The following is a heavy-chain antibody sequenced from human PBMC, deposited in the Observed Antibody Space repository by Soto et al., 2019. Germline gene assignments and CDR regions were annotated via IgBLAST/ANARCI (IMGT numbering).Heavy chain of an antibody. V-gene: IGHV2-70*11. CDR1: GSSLSTDGMC. CDR3: ARVWWFGEKEYFQN. J-gene: IGHJ1*01. Sequence: SGPTLVNPTQTLTLTCTISGSSLSTDGMCVSWIRQPPGKALEWLARINWNDDKYYSTSLKTRLTISKDTSKNQAVLTMTKLDPADTATYYCARVWWFGEKEYFQNWGQGTLVTVSS. CDR2: INWNDDK. D-gene: IGHD2-21*01.